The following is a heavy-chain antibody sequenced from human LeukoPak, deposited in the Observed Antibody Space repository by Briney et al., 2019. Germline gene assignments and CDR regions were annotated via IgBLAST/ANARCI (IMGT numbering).Heavy chain of an antibody. CDR2: IYYSGST. CDR1: VGSISSYY. D-gene: IGHD3-22*01. J-gene: IGHJ4*02. V-gene: IGHV4-59*01. CDR3: ARVTGYMIEDYFDY. Sequence: SETLSLTCTVSVGSISSYYWSWIRQPPGKGLEWIGNIYYSGSTNYNPSLKSRVTISVDTSKNQFSLKLSSVTAADTAVYYCARVTGYMIEDYFDYWGQGTLVTVSS.